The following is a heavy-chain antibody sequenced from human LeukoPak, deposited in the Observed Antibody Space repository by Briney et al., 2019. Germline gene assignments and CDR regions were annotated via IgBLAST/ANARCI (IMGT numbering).Heavy chain of an antibody. Sequence: GGPLKLSCPASDFPFGSYAMSGFGGPPGRGRGGVPGFSISGGSASYADSVKGRFTISRDNPRNTLFMEMNSLRAEDTALYYCAIMHPYYDGRGYWVQWGQGTLVTVSS. CDR2: FSISGGSA. J-gene: IGHJ4*02. CDR1: DFPFGSYA. D-gene: IGHD3-22*01. V-gene: IGHV3-23*01. CDR3: AIMHPYYDGRGYWVQ.